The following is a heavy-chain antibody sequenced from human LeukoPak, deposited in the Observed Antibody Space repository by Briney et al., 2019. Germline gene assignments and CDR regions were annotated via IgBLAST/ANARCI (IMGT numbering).Heavy chain of an antibody. Sequence: PGGSLRLSCAASGFTFSGYWMTWVRQAPGKGLDWGANIKQDGSEKYYVDSVKGRFTISRDNAKNSLYLQMNSLRAEDAAIYYCARALWFGESYFDCWGQGTLVTVSS. V-gene: IGHV3-7*04. CDR2: IKQDGSEK. J-gene: IGHJ4*02. CDR1: GFTFSGYW. CDR3: ARALWFGESYFDC. D-gene: IGHD3-10*01.